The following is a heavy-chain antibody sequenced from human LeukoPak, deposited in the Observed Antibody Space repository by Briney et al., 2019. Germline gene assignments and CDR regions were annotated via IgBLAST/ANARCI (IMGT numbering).Heavy chain of an antibody. CDR1: GFTFSSYG. CDR2: ISYDGSDK. J-gene: IGHJ4*02. D-gene: IGHD6-19*01. V-gene: IGHV3-30*19. Sequence: GRSLRLSCAASGFTFSSYGMHWVRQAPGKGLEWVAIISYDGSDKYYADSVKGRLTISRDNSKSTLYLQMISLRTEDTAVYYCARADGSVAGPPSGHWGQGTLVTVSS. CDR3: ARADGSVAGPPSGH.